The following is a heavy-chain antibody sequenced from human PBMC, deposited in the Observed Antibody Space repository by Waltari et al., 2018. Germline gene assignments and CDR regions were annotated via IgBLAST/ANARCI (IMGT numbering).Heavy chain of an antibody. CDR3: ARLPRNYYGSVGWGCFDY. Sequence: RRAPGKGLVVSSCLPKAGVPKCTQSLGSRVTISADTSKKQFSLRLTSVTAADTAVYYCARLPRNYYGSVGWGCFDYWGQGILVIVSS. J-gene: IGHJ4*02. CDR2: LPKAGVP. D-gene: IGHD3-10*01. V-gene: IGHV4-59*08.